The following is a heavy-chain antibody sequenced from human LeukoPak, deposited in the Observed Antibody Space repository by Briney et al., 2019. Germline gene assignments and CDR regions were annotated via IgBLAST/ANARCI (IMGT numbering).Heavy chain of an antibody. D-gene: IGHD3-9*01. Sequence: GESLKISCKGSGYSFTSYWIGWVRQMPGKGLEWMGIIYPGDSDTRYSPSFQGQVTISADKSISTAYLQWSSLKASDTAMYYCARGGLRYFDWHRFDYWGQGTLVTVSS. CDR2: IYPGDSDT. J-gene: IGHJ4*02. CDR3: ARGGLRYFDWHRFDY. CDR1: GYSFTSYW. V-gene: IGHV5-51*01.